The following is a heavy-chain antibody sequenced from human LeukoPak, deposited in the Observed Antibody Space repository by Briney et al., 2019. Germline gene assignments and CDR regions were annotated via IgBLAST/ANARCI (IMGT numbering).Heavy chain of an antibody. CDR3: SGYSSGYGMDV. Sequence: SETLSLTCAVYGGSFSGYYWSWIRQPPGKGLEWIGEINHSGSTNYNPSLKSRVTISVDTSKNQFSLKLSSVTAADTAVYYGSGYSSGYGMDVWGQGITVTVSS. CDR2: INHSGST. CDR1: GGSFSGYY. V-gene: IGHV4-34*01. J-gene: IGHJ6*02. D-gene: IGHD3-3*01.